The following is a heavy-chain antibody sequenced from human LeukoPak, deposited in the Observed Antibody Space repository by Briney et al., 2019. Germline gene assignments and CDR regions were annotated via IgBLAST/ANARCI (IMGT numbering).Heavy chain of an antibody. V-gene: IGHV1-2*02. D-gene: IGHD5-18*01. CDR3: ARGGWSGYSYGSEPEKYFDY. CDR1: GYTFTTYY. CDR2: INPSGGGT. J-gene: IGHJ4*02. Sequence: ASVKVSCKASGYTFTTYYMDWVRQAPGQGLEWMGRINPSGGGTSYAQKFQGRVTMTTDTSISTAYMELSRLRSDDTAVYYCARGGWSGYSYGSEPEKYFDYWGQGTLVTVSS.